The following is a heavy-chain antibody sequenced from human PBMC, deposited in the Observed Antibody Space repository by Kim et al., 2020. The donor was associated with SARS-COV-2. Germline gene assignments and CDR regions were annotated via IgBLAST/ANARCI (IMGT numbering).Heavy chain of an antibody. Sequence: GGSLRLSCAASGFTFSSYSMNWVRQAPGKGLEWVSSISSSSSYIYYADSVKGRFTISRDNAKNSLYLQMNSLRAEDTAVYYCARDLEDYYDSSGHPRRGDWYFDLWGRGTLVTVSS. V-gene: IGHV3-21*01. J-gene: IGHJ2*01. D-gene: IGHD3-22*01. CDR1: GFTFSSYS. CDR3: ARDLEDYYDSSGHPRRGDWYFDL. CDR2: ISSSSSYI.